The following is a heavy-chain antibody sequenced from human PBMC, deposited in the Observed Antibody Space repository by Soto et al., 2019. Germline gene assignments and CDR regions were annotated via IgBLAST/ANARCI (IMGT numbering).Heavy chain of an antibody. J-gene: IGHJ5*02. CDR1: GGTFSSYA. D-gene: IGHD6-13*01. CDR3: ARGSAAAGTMDWFDP. CDR2: IIPIFGTA. Sequence: SVKVSCKASGGTFSSYAISWVRQAPGQGLEWMGGIIPIFGTANYAQKFQGRVTITADESTSTAYMELSSLRSEDTAVYYRARGSAAAGTMDWFDPWGQGTLLTVSS. V-gene: IGHV1-69*13.